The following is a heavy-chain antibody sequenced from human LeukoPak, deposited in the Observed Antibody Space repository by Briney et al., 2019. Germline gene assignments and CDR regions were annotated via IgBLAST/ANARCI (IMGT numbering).Heavy chain of an antibody. V-gene: IGHV4-59*08. CDR2: IYYSGST. D-gene: IGHD1-26*01. CDR1: GGSISSYY. J-gene: IGHJ3*02. Sequence: SETLSLTCTVSGGSISSYYWSWLRQPPGKGLEWVGYIYYSGSTNYDPSLKSRVTISVDTSKNQFSLKLSSVTAADTAVYYCARPYGGSYYGFAFDIWGQGTMVTVSS. CDR3: ARPYGGSYYGFAFDI.